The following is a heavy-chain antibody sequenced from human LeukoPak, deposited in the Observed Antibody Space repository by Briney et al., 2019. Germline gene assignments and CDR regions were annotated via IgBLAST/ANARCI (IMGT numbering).Heavy chain of an antibody. V-gene: IGHV4-59*08. CDR3: ARATLGARVLTYYFDY. CDR1: GGSISSYY. J-gene: IGHJ4*02. Sequence: SETLSLTCTVSGGSISSYYWSWIRQPPGKGLEWIGYIYYSGSTNYNPSLKSRVTISVDTSKNQFSLKLSSVTAADTAVYFCARATLGARVLTYYFDYWGQGTLVTVSS. D-gene: IGHD3-16*01. CDR2: IYYSGST.